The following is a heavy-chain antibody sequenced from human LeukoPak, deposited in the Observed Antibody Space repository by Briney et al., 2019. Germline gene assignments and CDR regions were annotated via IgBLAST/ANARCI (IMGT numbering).Heavy chain of an antibody. CDR2: INPSGGST. CDR1: GYTFTSYY. V-gene: IGHV1-46*01. Sequence: ASAKVSCKASGYTFTSYYMHWVRQAPGQGLEWMGIINPSGGSTSYAQKFQGRVTMTRDTSTSTVYMELSSLRSEDTAVYYCASSGRQVRGVIRGSDAFDIWGQGTMVTVSS. CDR3: ASSGRQVRGVIRGSDAFDI. D-gene: IGHD3-10*01. J-gene: IGHJ3*02.